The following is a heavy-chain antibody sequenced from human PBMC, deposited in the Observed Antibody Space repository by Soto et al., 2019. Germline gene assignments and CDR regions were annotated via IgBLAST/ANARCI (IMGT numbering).Heavy chain of an antibody. CDR2: TYYRSKWYN. CDR3: ARDRQQLISEDWFDP. J-gene: IGHJ5*02. D-gene: IGHD6-13*01. V-gene: IGHV6-1*01. Sequence: SQTLSLTCVISGDSVSSNSAAWNWIRQSPSRGLEWLGRTYYRSKWYNDYAVSVKSRITINPDTSKNQFSLQLNSVTPEDTAVYYRARDRQQLISEDWFDPWGQGTLVTVSS. CDR1: GDSVSSNSAA.